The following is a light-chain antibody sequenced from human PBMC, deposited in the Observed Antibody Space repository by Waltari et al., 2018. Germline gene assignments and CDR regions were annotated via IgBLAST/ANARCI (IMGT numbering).Light chain of an antibody. J-gene: IGKJ3*01. V-gene: IGKV3-15*01. CDR3: QQYNHWPRGT. Sequence: EIVMPQSPATLSVSPGERAILSCRASQSVSSNLAWNQQKPGQPPRLLIYDTSTRATAIPARFSGGGSGTEFTLTISNMQSEDIAVDYCQQYNHWPRGTFGPGTKVEIK. CDR1: QSVSSN. CDR2: DTS.